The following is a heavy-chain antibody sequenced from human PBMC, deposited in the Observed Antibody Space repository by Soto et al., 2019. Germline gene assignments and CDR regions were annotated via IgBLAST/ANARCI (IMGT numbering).Heavy chain of an antibody. V-gene: IGHV3-48*02. Sequence: EVQLVESGGGLVQAGGSLRLSCAASGFTFSSYSMNWVRQAPGKGLEWVSYISSSSSTIYYADSVKGRFTISRDNAKNSLYLQMNSLRDEVTAVYYCARVWRYSSSGYGMDVWGQGTTVTVSS. D-gene: IGHD6-13*01. J-gene: IGHJ6*02. CDR2: ISSSSSTI. CDR3: ARVWRYSSSGYGMDV. CDR1: GFTFSSYS.